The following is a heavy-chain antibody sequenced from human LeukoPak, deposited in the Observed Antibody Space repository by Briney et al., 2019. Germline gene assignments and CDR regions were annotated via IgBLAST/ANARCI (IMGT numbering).Heavy chain of an antibody. CDR2: IIPIFGTA. J-gene: IGHJ4*02. D-gene: IGHD3-9*01. Sequence: ASVKVSCKAPGGTFSSYAISWVRQAPGQGLEWMGGIIPIFGTANYAQKFQGRVTITADKSTSTAYMELSSLRSEDTAVYYCARGGDYDILTGYYTGFPSYYFDYWGQGTLVTVSS. CDR3: ARGGDYDILTGYYTGFPSYYFDY. V-gene: IGHV1-69*06. CDR1: GGTFSSYA.